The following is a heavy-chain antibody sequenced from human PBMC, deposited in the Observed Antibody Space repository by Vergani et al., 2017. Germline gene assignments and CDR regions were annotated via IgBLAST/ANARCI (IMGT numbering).Heavy chain of an antibody. Sequence: QLQLQESGPGLVKPSATLSLTCSVSGASIRSSNYYWGCIRQPPGKGLEWIASIYYSGSTYYNPSLKSRVTISVDTSKNQFSLKLRSVTAADTAVYFCARHSTVEWLVKLGWIDPWGQGILVTVSS. CDR3: ARHSTVEWLVKLGWIDP. V-gene: IGHV4-39*01. CDR1: GASIRSSNYY. J-gene: IGHJ5*02. CDR2: IYYSGST. D-gene: IGHD6-19*01.